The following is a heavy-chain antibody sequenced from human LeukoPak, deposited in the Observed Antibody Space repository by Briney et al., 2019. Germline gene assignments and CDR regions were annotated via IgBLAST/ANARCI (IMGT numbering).Heavy chain of an antibody. CDR3: ASAIGKRRASYYDFWSGQYNWFDP. D-gene: IGHD3-3*01. CDR1: GGTFSSYA. CDR2: IIPILGTA. Sequence: SVKVSCKASGGTFSSYAISWVRQAPGQGLEWMGGIIPILGTANYAQKFQGRVTITADESTSTAYMELSSLRSEDTAVYYCASAIGKRRASYYDFWSGQYNWFDPWGQGTLVTVSS. V-gene: IGHV1-69*13. J-gene: IGHJ5*02.